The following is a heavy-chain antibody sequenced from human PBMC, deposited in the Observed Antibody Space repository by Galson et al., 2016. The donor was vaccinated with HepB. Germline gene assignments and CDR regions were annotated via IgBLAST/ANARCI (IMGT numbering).Heavy chain of an antibody. V-gene: IGHV3-7*03. J-gene: IGHJ4*02. CDR3: AKDGRSGYPPSYFAGYYFDY. CDR2: IKQDGSEK. D-gene: IGHD1-26*01. CDR1: GFTFSSYW. Sequence: SLRLSCAASGFTFSSYWMNWVRQAPGKGLEWVANIKQDGSEKYYVDSVKGRFTISRDNAKNTLYLQMNSLRAEDTAVYYCAKDGRSGYPPSYFAGYYFDYWGQGTLVTVSS.